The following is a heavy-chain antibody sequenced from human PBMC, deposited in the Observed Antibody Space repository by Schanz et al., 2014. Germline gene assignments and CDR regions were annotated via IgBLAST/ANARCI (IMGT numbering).Heavy chain of an antibody. CDR3: ARDGGRDGYNLAFDV. Sequence: VQLAASGGGVVQPGRSLRLSCAVSGFTVNTNYMSWVRQAPGKGLEWISSMYINSGSTQYADSVKGRFIISRDSSKNTLFLQMNSLRAEDTAVYFCARDGGRDGYNLAFDVWGQGTLVTVSS. J-gene: IGHJ3*01. V-gene: IGHV3-53*01. CDR1: GFTVNTNY. D-gene: IGHD5-12*01. CDR2: MYINSGST.